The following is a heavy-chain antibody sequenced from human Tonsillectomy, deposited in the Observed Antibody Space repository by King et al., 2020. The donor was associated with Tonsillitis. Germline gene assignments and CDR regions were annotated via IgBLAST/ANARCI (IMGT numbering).Heavy chain of an antibody. D-gene: IGHD6-13*01. CDR1: GFTFGSYE. Sequence: QLVQSGGGLVQPGGSLRLSCVASGFTFGSYEMNWVRQAPGKGLEWVSYISSSGSTIYYADSVKGRFTISRDNAKNSLYLQMNSLRAEDTAVYYCARGGEYGIAARRYFDLWGRGTLVTVSS. CDR3: ARGGEYGIAARRYFDL. V-gene: IGHV3-48*03. J-gene: IGHJ2*01. CDR2: ISSSGSTI.